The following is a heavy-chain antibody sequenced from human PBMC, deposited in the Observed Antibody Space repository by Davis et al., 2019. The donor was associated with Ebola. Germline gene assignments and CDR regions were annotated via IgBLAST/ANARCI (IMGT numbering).Heavy chain of an antibody. Sequence: ASVKVSCKASGYTFTSYYMHWVRQAPGQGLEWMGMINPSSGSTSYAQNFQGRVTMTRDTSTTTVYMELSSLRPEDTAVYYCARQGNNYDFWSGHFLRYGMDVWGQGTTVTVSS. V-gene: IGHV1-46*01. CDR1: GYTFTSYY. D-gene: IGHD3-3*01. CDR2: INPSSGST. CDR3: ARQGNNYDFWSGHFLRYGMDV. J-gene: IGHJ6*02.